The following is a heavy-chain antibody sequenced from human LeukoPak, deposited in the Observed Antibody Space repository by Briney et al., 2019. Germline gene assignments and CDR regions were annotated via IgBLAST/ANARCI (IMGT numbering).Heavy chain of an antibody. J-gene: IGHJ4*02. Sequence: GGSLRLSCAASGFTFSSYWMHWVRQTPGKGLVWVSRINGAGSCISYADSVKGRVTISRDNAKNTLYLQMNNLRAEDTAVYYCARGGDYKNDYWGQGTLVTVSS. CDR1: GFTFSSYW. CDR2: INGAGSCI. V-gene: IGHV3-74*01. CDR3: ARGGDYKNDY. D-gene: IGHD4-17*01.